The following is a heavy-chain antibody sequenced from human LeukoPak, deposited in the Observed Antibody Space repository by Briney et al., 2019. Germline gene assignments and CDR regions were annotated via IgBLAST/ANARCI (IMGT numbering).Heavy chain of an antibody. CDR3: ARGEAGTTFSWFDP. V-gene: IGHV3-53*01. J-gene: IGHJ5*02. D-gene: IGHD1-7*01. CDR2: IYSGGST. Sequence: GGSLRLSCAASGFTVSSNYMSWVRQAPGKGLEWVSVIYSGGSTYYADSVKGRFTISRDNSKNTLYLQMNSLRAEDTAVYCCARGEAGTTFSWFDPWGQGTLVTVSS. CDR1: GFTVSSNY.